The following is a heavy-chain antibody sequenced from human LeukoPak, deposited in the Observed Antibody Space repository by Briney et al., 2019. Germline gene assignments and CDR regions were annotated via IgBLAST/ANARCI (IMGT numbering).Heavy chain of an antibody. J-gene: IGHJ4*02. CDR3: AREPYGSGSYQFDY. CDR2: ISSSSSTI. V-gene: IGHV3-48*02. D-gene: IGHD3-10*01. CDR1: GFTFSSYS. Sequence: GGSLRLSCAASGFTFSSYSMNWVRQAPGKGLEWVSYISSSSSTIYYADSVKGRFTIPRDNAKNSLYLQMNSLRDEDTAVYYCAREPYGSGSYQFDYWGQGTLVTVSS.